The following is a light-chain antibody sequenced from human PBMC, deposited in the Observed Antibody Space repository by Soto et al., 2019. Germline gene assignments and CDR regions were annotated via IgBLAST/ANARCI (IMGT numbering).Light chain of an antibody. J-gene: IGLJ2*01. CDR3: SSYTSSSSLVV. CDR2: DVS. CDR1: SGDVGGYNY. V-gene: IGLV2-14*01. Sequence: QSALTQPASASGSPGQSITISCTGTSGDVGGYNYVSWYQQHPGKAPKLMIYDVSNRPSGVSNRFSGSKSGNTASLTISGLQAEDEADYYCSSYTSSSSLVVFGGGTKLTVL.